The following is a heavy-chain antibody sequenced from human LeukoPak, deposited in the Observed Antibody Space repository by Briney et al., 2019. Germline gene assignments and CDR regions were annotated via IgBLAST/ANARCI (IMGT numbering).Heavy chain of an antibody. Sequence: GGSLRLSCAASGFTFSSYAMSWVRQAPGKGLEWVSAISGSGGSTYYADSVKGRFTISRDNSNNTLYLQMNSLRAEDTAIYYCAKDMSMVRGVMGYFDYWGQGTLVTVSS. CDR1: GFTFSSYA. CDR3: AKDMSMVRGVMGYFDY. CDR2: ISGSGGST. J-gene: IGHJ4*02. V-gene: IGHV3-23*01. D-gene: IGHD3-10*01.